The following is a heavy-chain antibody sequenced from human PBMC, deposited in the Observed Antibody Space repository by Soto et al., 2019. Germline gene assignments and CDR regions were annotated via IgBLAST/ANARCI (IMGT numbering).Heavy chain of an antibody. V-gene: IGHV1-69*04. CDR2: VNPILSMS. CDR3: ATSYGSGYRAFDY. Sequence: QVQLVQSGAEVKRPGSSVKVSCKASGDTFSFYSINWVRQAPGLGLEWMGRVNPILSMSNYAQRFQGRVTMTADKSTNTAYMELSGLRSEDTAMYYCATSYGSGYRAFDYWGQGALVTVSS. J-gene: IGHJ4*02. CDR1: GDTFSFYS. D-gene: IGHD3-10*01.